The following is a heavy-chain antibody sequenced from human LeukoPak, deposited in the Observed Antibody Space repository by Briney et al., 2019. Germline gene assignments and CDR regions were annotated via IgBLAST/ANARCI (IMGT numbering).Heavy chain of an antibody. J-gene: IGHJ4*02. CDR1: GVTFSSHR. V-gene: IGHV3-23*01. D-gene: IGHD3-22*01. CDR2: ISGSGGST. CDR3: ARRRYYYDSSGPFDY. Sequence: AGGSLRLSCAASGVTFSSHRMSWVRQAPGKGLEWVSSISGSGGSTYYADSVKGRFTISRDNSKNTVYLQMHSLGVEDTAVYHCARRRYYYDSSGPFDYWGQGTLVTVSS.